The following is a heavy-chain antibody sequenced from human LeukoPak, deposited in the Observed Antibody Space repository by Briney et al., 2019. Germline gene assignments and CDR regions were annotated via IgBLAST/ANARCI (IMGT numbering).Heavy chain of an antibody. V-gene: IGHV4-38-2*02. D-gene: IGHD2-8*01. CDR3: ARQWSAYGIDY. CDR2: VYHSGSI. J-gene: IGHJ4*02. Sequence: PSETLSLTCTVSGYSISSGYYWGWIRQPPGKGLEWIGSVYHSGSIYYNPSLKSRVTISVDTSKNQFSLRLSSVTAADTAVYYCARQWSAYGIDYWGQGTLVTVSS. CDR1: GYSISSGYY.